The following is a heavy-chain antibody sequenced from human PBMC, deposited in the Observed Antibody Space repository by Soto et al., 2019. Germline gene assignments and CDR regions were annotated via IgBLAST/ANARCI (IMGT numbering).Heavy chain of an antibody. Sequence: PSETLSLTCAVSGDSISNSNWWNWVRQPPGKGLEWIGEIDHSGSTNYNPSLKSRVTISVDKSKNQFSLKLTSVTAADTAIYYCARHGSGLKYYFDYWGQGTLVTVSS. J-gene: IGHJ4*02. D-gene: IGHD3-10*01. CDR1: GDSISNSNW. CDR2: IDHSGST. CDR3: ARHGSGLKYYFDY. V-gene: IGHV4-4*02.